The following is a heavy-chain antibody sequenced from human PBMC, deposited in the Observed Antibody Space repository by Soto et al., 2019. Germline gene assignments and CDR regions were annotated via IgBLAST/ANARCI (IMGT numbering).Heavy chain of an antibody. Sequence: EVQLVESGGGLVQPGRSLRLSCAASGFTFDDYAMHWVRQAPGKGLEWVSGISWNSGSIGYADSVKGRFTISRDNAKNSLYLQMNSLRAEDTALYYCANSHYDILTGYTYFDYWGQGTLVTVSS. J-gene: IGHJ4*02. CDR2: ISWNSGSI. V-gene: IGHV3-9*01. D-gene: IGHD3-9*01. CDR3: ANSHYDILTGYTYFDY. CDR1: GFTFDDYA.